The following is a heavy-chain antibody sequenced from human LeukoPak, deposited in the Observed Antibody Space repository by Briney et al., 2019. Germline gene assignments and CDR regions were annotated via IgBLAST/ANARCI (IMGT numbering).Heavy chain of an antibody. D-gene: IGHD3-3*01. CDR2: IYYSGTT. J-gene: IGHJ4*02. CDR1: GGSISSSNYY. Sequence: SETLSLTCIVSGGSISSSNYYWGWIRQPPGKGLEWIGSIYYSGTTYFNPSLKSRVTISVDTSKNQFSLKLSSVTAADTAVYYCARTTRKDYDFWSGYSYYFDYWGQGTLVTVSS. CDR3: ARTTRKDYDFWSGYSYYFDY. V-gene: IGHV4-39*07.